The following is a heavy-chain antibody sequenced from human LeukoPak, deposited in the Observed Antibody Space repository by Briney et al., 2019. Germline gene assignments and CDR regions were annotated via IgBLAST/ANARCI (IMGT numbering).Heavy chain of an antibody. J-gene: IGHJ3*01. CDR2: IIPIFGTA. V-gene: IGHV1-69*13. Sequence: AVKLTFTASGGTFSSYAISWVRQAPGQGLEWMGGIIPIFGTANYAQKFQGRVTITADESTSTAYMELSSLRSEDTAVYYCARDSYDSSGYGDAFDYWGQGTMITVSS. CDR1: GGTFSSYA. D-gene: IGHD3-22*01. CDR3: ARDSYDSSGYGDAFDY.